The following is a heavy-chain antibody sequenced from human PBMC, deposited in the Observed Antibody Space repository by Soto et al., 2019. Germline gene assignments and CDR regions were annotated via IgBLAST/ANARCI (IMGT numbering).Heavy chain of an antibody. CDR2: IWYDGSNK. D-gene: IGHD3-10*01. J-gene: IGHJ4*02. Sequence: QVQLVESGGGVVQPGRSLRLSCAASGFTFSSYGMHWGRQAPGKGLEWVALIWYDGSNKNYADSVKGRFTISRDDSKNTLYLQMNSLRAEDTAVYYCARDAYLGSGSYAYWGQGTLVTVSA. CDR1: GFTFSSYG. V-gene: IGHV3-33*01. CDR3: ARDAYLGSGSYAY.